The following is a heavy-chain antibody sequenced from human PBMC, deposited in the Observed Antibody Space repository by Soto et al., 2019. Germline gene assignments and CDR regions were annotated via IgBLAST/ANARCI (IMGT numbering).Heavy chain of an antibody. V-gene: IGHV1-3*01. D-gene: IGHD3-22*01. Sequence: GASVKVSCKASGYTFTSYAMHWVRQAPRQRLEWMGWINAGNGNTKYSPKFQGRVTITRDTSASTAYMELSSLRSEDTAVYYCARDRYYYDSSGYYSYYFDYWGQGTRVTVSS. CDR1: GYTFTSYA. CDR3: ARDRYYYDSSGYYSYYFDY. J-gene: IGHJ4*02. CDR2: INAGNGNT.